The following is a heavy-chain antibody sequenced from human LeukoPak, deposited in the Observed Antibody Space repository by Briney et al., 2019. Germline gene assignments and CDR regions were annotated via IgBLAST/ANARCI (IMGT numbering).Heavy chain of an antibody. J-gene: IGHJ3*02. Sequence: GGSLRLSCAASGFTFSSYWMSWVRQAPGKGLEWVANIKQDGSEKYYVDSVKGRFTISRDNAKNSLYLQMNSLRAEDTAVYYCASALTHYDILTGYYLVDAFDIWGQGTMVTVSS. V-gene: IGHV3-7*01. CDR1: GFTFSSYW. D-gene: IGHD3-9*01. CDR2: IKQDGSEK. CDR3: ASALTHYDILTGYYLVDAFDI.